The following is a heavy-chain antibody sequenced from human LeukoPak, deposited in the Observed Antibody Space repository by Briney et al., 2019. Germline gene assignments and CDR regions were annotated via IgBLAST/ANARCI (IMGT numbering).Heavy chain of an antibody. J-gene: IGHJ6*04. D-gene: IGHD2-2*01. Sequence: PGGSLKLSCAASGFTFSGSAMHWVRQASGKGLEWVGRIRSKANSYATAYAASVKGRFTISRDDSKNTAYLQMNSLKTGDTAVYYCTRQSPSNYCSSTSCPYYYYYGMDVWGKGTTVTVSS. CDR3: TRQSPSNYCSSTSCPYYYYYGMDV. V-gene: IGHV3-73*01. CDR1: GFTFSGSA. CDR2: IRSKANSYAT.